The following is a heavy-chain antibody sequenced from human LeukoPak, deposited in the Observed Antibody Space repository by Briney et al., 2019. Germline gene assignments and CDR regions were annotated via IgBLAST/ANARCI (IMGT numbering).Heavy chain of an antibody. CDR1: GFTFSSYW. D-gene: IGHD3-10*01. V-gene: IGHV3-7*03. J-gene: IGHJ4*02. CDR3: ARVWFGYFFQ. Sequence: GGSLRLSCAASGFTFSSYWMSWVRQAPGKGLEWVANIKQDGSEKYYVDSVKGRFTISKDNSNNTVFLQMNSVRVEDTAVYYCARVWFGYFFQWGQGVLVTVSS. CDR2: IKQDGSEK.